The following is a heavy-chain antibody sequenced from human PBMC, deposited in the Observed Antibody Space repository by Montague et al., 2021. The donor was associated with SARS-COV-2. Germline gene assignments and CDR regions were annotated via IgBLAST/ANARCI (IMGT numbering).Heavy chain of an antibody. CDR2: IYYSGDT. D-gene: IGHD4-11*01. Sequence: SETLSLTCSFSGGSISTGSYYWGWIRQPPRKGLEWIGSIYYSGDTYYXXXVKSRVTISVDTSKNQFSLRLSSVTAADTAVYYCVRGGDYTDYGRVDYWGQGTLVIVSS. CDR3: VRGGDYTDYGRVDY. J-gene: IGHJ4*02. V-gene: IGHV4-39*01. CDR1: GGSISTGSYY.